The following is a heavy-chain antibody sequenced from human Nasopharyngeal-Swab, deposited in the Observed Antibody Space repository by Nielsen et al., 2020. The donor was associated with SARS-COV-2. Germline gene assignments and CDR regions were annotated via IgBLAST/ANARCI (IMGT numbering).Heavy chain of an antibody. D-gene: IGHD6-13*01. CDR3: ARMEGSSSWYY. Sequence: RQAPGKALEWLAHNFSNDEKSYSPSLKSRLTISNVTSNIQVVLSMTNMDPVDTATYYCARMEGSSSWYYWGQGTLVTVSS. CDR2: NFSNDEK. J-gene: IGHJ4*02. V-gene: IGHV2-26*01.